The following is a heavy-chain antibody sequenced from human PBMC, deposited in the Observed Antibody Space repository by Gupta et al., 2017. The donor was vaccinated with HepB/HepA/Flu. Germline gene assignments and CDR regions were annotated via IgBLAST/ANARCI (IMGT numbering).Heavy chain of an antibody. CDR2: INTDGSNT. D-gene: IGHD5-18*01. CDR1: GFTVSRYW. J-gene: IGHJ5*02. CDR3: ARGPYAGYSTFAP. Sequence: EVQLVESGGGLVQPGGSLRLSCAASGFTVSRYWMHWVSQTPVKGLVWISSINTDGSNTNYADAVKDRFTISRDNAKKTLYLQMKSVRVEDTAVYYFARGPYAGYSTFAPGGQGTLVTVFS. V-gene: IGHV3-74*01.